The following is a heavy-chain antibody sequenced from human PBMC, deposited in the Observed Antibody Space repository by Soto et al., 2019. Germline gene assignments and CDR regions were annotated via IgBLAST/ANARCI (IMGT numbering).Heavy chain of an antibody. D-gene: IGHD2-15*01. CDR3: ARGFLYCGDGSCYVEF. J-gene: IGHJ4*02. CDR2: IKPNSGDT. CDR1: GYSFTGYY. V-gene: IGHV1-2*02. Sequence: QVQLVQSGAEVKKPGASVKVSCKASGYSFTGYYLHWVRQAPGQGLEWMGWIKPNSGDTNYAQKFQGRVSMTRDTSISTAYMERSRLRSDDTAVYYCARGFLYCGDGSCYVEFWGQGTLVTVSS.